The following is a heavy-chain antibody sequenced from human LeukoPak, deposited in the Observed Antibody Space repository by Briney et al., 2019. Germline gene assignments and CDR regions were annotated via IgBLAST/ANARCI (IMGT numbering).Heavy chain of an antibody. CDR3: ARARVGFGDLFGRRHFDQ. Sequence: GGSLRLFCAASGFTLRWVREAPGKGLQWVSPISAGGDRTYYTDSVKGRIPISRDKSKNTLFLLMDSLRADDTAVYYCARARVGFGDLFGRRHFDQWGHGTLVTVSS. J-gene: IGHJ4*01. CDR1: GFTL. CDR2: ISAGGDRT. V-gene: IGHV3-23*01. D-gene: IGHD3-10*01.